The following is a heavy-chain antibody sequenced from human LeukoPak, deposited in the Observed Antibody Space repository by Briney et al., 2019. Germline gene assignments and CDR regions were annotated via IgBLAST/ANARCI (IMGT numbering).Heavy chain of an antibody. J-gene: IGHJ4*02. D-gene: IGHD4-17*01. CDR1: GASISSSSYY. CDR2: IYYSGST. Sequence: PSETLSLTCTVSGASISSSSYYWTWIRQLPGKGLEWIGYIYYSGSTNYNPSLKSRVTISVDTSKNQFSLKVSSVTAADTAVYYCARDRYGDPPDYWGQGTLVTVSS. V-gene: IGHV4-61*01. CDR3: ARDRYGDPPDY.